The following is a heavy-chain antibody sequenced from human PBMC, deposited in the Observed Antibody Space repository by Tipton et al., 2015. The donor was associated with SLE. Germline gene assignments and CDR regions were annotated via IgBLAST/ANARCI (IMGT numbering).Heavy chain of an antibody. Sequence: LRLSCAASGFTFSDYAMTWVRQAPGKGLEWIGEINHSGSTNYNPSLKSRLTISVDTSKNEFSLELRSVTAADTAVYYCARYDLGSSDAFHIWGQGTMVTVSS. CDR2: INHSGST. CDR1: GFTFSDYA. V-gene: IGHV4-34*09. J-gene: IGHJ3*02. CDR3: ARYDLGSSDAFHI. D-gene: IGHD3/OR15-3a*01.